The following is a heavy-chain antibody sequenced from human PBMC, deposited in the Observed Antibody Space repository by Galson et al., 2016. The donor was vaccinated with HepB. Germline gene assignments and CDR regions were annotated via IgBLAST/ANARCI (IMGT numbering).Heavy chain of an antibody. Sequence: SVKVSCKASDNTFSKDYIHWVRQAPGQGLEWMGGIIPMFGTTNNAQKFQGRVTITADKSTSTAYMELSSLRSEDTAVYYCAREHVDGDSLLRPLGRMDVWGQGTTVTVSS. V-gene: IGHV1-69*06. CDR1: DNTFSKDY. CDR3: AREHVDGDSLLRPLGRMDV. CDR2: IIPMFGTT. D-gene: IGHD4-17*01. J-gene: IGHJ6*02.